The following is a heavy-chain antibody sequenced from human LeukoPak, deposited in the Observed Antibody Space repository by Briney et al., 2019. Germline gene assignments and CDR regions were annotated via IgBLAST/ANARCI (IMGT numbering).Heavy chain of an antibody. CDR1: GFTFTASD. V-gene: IGHV3-23*01. D-gene: IGHD6-6*01. CDR3: AKRGGSSSSWYYAIED. J-gene: IGHJ6*02. Sequence: GGSLRLSCAASGFTFTASDLIWLRQAPEKGLEGVAKISDSAAHYADSVKGRFIISRDTSKNILFLQMNSLRAEDTAVYYCAKRGGSSSSWYYAIEDWGQGTTVTVSS. CDR2: ISDSAA.